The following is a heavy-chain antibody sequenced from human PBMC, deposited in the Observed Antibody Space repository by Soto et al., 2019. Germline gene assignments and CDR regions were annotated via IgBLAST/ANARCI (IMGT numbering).Heavy chain of an antibody. CDR1: GGSVNSGAYY. V-gene: IGHV4-61*08. Sequence: SETLSLTCAVSGGSVNSGAYYWNWIRQTPGKGLEWIGYIYYSGSTNYKPSLESRVTILLDTSKNQFSLQLTSVTAADTAVYYCARGGRFYGLGVWGQGTTVTVSS. CDR3: ARGGRFYGLGV. CDR2: IYYSGST. J-gene: IGHJ6*02.